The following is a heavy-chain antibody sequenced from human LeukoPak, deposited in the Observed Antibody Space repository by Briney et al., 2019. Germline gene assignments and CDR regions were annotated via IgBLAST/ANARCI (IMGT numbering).Heavy chain of an antibody. CDR3: ARRRVTVVRGVDITSYYFDY. J-gene: IGHJ4*02. Sequence: GGSLRLSCAASGFTFDDYGMSWVRQAPGKGLEWVSGINWNGGSTGSVKGRFTISRDNAKNSLFLQMNSLRAEDTALYYCARRRVTVVRGVDITSYYFDYWGQGTLVTVSS. V-gene: IGHV3-20*04. D-gene: IGHD3-10*01. CDR1: GFTFDDYG. CDR2: INWNGGST.